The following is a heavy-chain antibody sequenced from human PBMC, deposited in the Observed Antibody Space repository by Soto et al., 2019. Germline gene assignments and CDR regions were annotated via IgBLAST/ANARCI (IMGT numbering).Heavy chain of an antibody. Sequence: QVQLVESGGGVVQPGRSLRLSCAASGFTFSSYAMHWVRQAPGKGLEWVAVISYDGSNKYYADSVKGRFTISRDNSKNTLYLQMNSLRAEDTAVYYCARDPQYCSGGSCYYGMDVWGQGTTVTVSS. CDR2: ISYDGSNK. V-gene: IGHV3-30-3*01. CDR3: ARDPQYCSGGSCYYGMDV. J-gene: IGHJ6*02. D-gene: IGHD2-15*01. CDR1: GFTFSSYA.